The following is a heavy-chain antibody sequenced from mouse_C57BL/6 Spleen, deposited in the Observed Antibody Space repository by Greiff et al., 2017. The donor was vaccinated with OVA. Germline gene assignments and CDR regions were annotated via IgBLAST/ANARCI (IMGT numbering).Heavy chain of an antibody. J-gene: IGHJ2*01. CDR2: INPNNGGT. D-gene: IGHD1-1*01. Sequence: VQLQQSGPELVKPGASVKIPCKASGYTFTDYNMDWVKQSHGKSLEWIGDINPNNGGTIYNQKFKGKATLTVDKSSSTAYMELRSLTSEDTAVYYCARRYYYGSSQYYFDYWGQGTTLTVSS. CDR3: ARRYYYGSSQYYFDY. V-gene: IGHV1-18*01. CDR1: GYTFTDYN.